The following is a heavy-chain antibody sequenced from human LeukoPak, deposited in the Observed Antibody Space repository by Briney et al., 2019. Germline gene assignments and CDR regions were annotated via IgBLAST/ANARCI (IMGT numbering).Heavy chain of an antibody. CDR1: GFTFSSYG. CDR3: AKSSGSYPWGVYYYYMDV. V-gene: IGHV3-30*18. J-gene: IGHJ6*03. Sequence: GRSLRLSCATSGFTFSSYGMHWVRQVPGKGLEWVAVISYDAKSNYHVDSVKGRFTISRDNSKNTLYLQMNSLRAEDTAVYYCAKSSGSYPWGVYYYYMDVWGKGTTDTISS. CDR2: ISYDAKSN. D-gene: IGHD1-26*01.